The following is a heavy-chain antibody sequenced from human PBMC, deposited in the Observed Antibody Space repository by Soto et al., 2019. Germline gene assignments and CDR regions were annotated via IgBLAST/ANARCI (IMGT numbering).Heavy chain of an antibody. D-gene: IGHD6-19*01. V-gene: IGHV4-4*02. CDR3: AYSSGWYRHDV. CDR2: LLHSGTT. J-gene: IGHJ3*01. CDR1: GDSISSPKW. Sequence: QVQLQESGPGLVKPSGTLSLTCAVSGDSISSPKWWTWLRQPPGKGLQWIGDLLHSGTTNYNPSLKSRVILSVDKAQNQFSLGLTSVTAADTAIYYCAYSSGWYRHDVCGQGTSVTVSS.